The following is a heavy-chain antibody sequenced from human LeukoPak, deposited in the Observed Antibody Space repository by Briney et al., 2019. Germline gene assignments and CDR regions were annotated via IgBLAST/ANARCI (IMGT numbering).Heavy chain of an antibody. CDR1: GFTFSSYA. CDR2: VRGGDAGT. V-gene: IGHV3-23*01. Sequence: PGGSLRLSCAASGFTFSSYAMNWVRQAPGKGLEWVSAVRGGDAGTSYADSVKGRFTISRDNSKNTLYLQMNSLRADDMAVYYCAKNRGGSYYSGSDYWGQGTLVTVSS. CDR3: AKNRGGSYYSGSDY. D-gene: IGHD1-26*01. J-gene: IGHJ4*02.